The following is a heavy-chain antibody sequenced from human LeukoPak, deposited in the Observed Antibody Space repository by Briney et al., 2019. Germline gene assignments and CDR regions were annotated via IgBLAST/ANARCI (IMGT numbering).Heavy chain of an antibody. Sequence: GASVKVSCKASGYTFTSYGISWVRQAPGQGLEWMGWISAYNGNTNYAQKLQGRVTMTTDTSTSTAYMELRSLRSDDTAVYYCARAPQVLGVGATRVRYYYYMDVWGKGTTVTVSS. J-gene: IGHJ6*03. CDR1: GYTFTSYG. V-gene: IGHV1-18*01. CDR3: ARAPQVLGVGATRVRYYYYMDV. CDR2: ISAYNGNT. D-gene: IGHD1-26*01.